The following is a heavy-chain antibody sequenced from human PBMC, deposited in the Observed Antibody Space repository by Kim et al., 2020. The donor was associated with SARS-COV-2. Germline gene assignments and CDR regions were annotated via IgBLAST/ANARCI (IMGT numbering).Heavy chain of an antibody. V-gene: IGHV6-1*01. CDR1: GDSVSSNSAA. D-gene: IGHD6-19*01. J-gene: IGHJ4*02. Sequence: SQTLSLTCAISGDSVSSNSAACNWIRQSPSRGLEWLGKTYYRSKWYNTYAVSVKSRITINPDTSKNQFSLQLDSVTPEDTAVYFCAREGGGWSTNYFFDYWGQGTLVTVSS. CDR3: AREGGGWSTNYFFDY. CDR2: TYYRSKWYN.